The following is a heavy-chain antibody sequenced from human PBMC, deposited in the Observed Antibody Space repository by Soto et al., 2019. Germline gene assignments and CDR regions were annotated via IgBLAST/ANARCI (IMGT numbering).Heavy chain of an antibody. Sequence: ASVKVSCKASGGTFSSYAISWVRQAPGQGLEWMGGIIPIFGTANYAQKFQGRVTITADESTSTAYMELSSLRSEDTAVYYCARDATYGSGSYYAFLDYWGQGTLVTVS. J-gene: IGHJ4*02. D-gene: IGHD3-10*01. CDR3: ARDATYGSGSYYAFLDY. CDR1: GGTFSSYA. V-gene: IGHV1-69*13. CDR2: IIPIFGTA.